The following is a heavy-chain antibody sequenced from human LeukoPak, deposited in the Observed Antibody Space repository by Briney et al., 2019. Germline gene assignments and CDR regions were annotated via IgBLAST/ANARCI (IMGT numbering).Heavy chain of an antibody. D-gene: IGHD5-24*01. J-gene: IGHJ4*02. CDR3: AKVEDGYNYIDY. CDR1: GFTFRSLG. V-gene: IGHV3-33*06. CDR2: IWYDGSNK. Sequence: GSLRLSCAASGFTFRSLGIHWVRQAPGRGLEWVAVIWYDGSNKYYADSVKGRFTISRDNSKNTLYLQMNSLRAEDTAVYYCAKVEDGYNYIDYWGQGTLVTVSS.